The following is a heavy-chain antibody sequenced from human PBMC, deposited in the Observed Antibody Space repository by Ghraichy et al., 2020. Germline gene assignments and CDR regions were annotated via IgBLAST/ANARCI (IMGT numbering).Heavy chain of an antibody. Sequence: ASVKVPCKVSGYTLTELSMHWVRQAPGKGLEWMGGFDPEDGETIYAQKFQGRVTMTEDTSTDTAYMELSSLRSEDTAVYYCATWHSSGYYYAFDIWGQGTMVTVSS. CDR1: GYTLTELS. CDR2: FDPEDGET. CDR3: ATWHSSGYYYAFDI. J-gene: IGHJ3*02. D-gene: IGHD3-22*01. V-gene: IGHV1-24*01.